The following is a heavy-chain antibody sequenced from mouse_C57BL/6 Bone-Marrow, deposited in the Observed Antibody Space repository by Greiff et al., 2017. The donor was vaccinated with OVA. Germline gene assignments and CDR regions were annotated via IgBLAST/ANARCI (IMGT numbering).Heavy chain of an antibody. Sequence: VQVVESGPELVKPGASVKISCKASGYAFSSSWMNWVKQRPGKGLEWIGRIYPGDGDTNYNGKVKGKATLTADKSSSTAYMQLSSLTSEDSAVYFCARHEDGYYASYFDYWGQGTTLTVSS. CDR1: GYAFSSSW. CDR2: IYPGDGDT. CDR3: ARHEDGYYASYFDY. V-gene: IGHV1-82*01. J-gene: IGHJ2*01. D-gene: IGHD2-3*01.